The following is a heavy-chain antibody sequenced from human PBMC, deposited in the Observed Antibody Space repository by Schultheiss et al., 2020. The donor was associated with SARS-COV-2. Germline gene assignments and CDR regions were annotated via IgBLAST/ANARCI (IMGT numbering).Heavy chain of an antibody. CDR1: GGSISSGGYY. CDR3: ARGQTHTLEMATIRGPFDY. J-gene: IGHJ4*02. D-gene: IGHD5-24*01. Sequence: SETLSLTCTVSGGSISSGGYYWSWIRQHPGKGLEWIGYIYYSGSTNYNPSLKSRVTISVDTSKNQFSLKLSSVTAADTAVYYCARGQTHTLEMATIRGPFDYWGQGTLVTVSS. CDR2: IYYSGST. V-gene: IGHV4-31*03.